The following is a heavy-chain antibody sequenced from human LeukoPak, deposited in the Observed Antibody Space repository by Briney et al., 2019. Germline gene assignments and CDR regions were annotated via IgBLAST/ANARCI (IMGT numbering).Heavy chain of an antibody. CDR2: IWYDGSNK. CDR3: ARDRSVTNDNWFDP. Sequence: PGGSLRLSCAASGFTSSSYGMHWVRQAPGKGLEWVAVIWYDGSNKYYADSVKGRFTISRDNSKNTLYLQMNSLRAEDTAVYYCARDRSVTNDNWFDPWGQGTLVTVSS. CDR1: GFTSSSYG. V-gene: IGHV3-33*01. J-gene: IGHJ5*02. D-gene: IGHD4-17*01.